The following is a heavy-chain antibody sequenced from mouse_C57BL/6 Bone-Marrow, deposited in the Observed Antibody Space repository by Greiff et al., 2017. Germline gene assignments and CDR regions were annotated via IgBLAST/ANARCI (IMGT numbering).Heavy chain of an antibody. Sequence: EVQLQQSGPVLVKPGASVKMSCKASGYTFTDYYMNWVKQSHGKSLEWIGVINPYNGGTSYNQKFKGKATLPVDKSSSTAYMELNSLTSEDSAVYYCARDGLLWYFDVWGTGTTVTVSS. CDR2: INPYNGGT. D-gene: IGHD1-1*01. V-gene: IGHV1-19*01. J-gene: IGHJ1*03. CDR3: ARDGLLWYFDV. CDR1: GYTFTDYY.